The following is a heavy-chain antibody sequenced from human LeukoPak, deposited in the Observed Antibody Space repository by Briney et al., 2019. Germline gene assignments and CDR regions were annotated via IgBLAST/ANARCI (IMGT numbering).Heavy chain of an antibody. Sequence: GGSLRLSCAASGVTFSSYSVNWVRQAPGKGLEWVSSISSIISYIYYADSVKGRFTISRDNAKTSLYLQMNSLRAEDTAVYYCARGPVVPAATYYYYYGMDVWGKGTTVTVSS. CDR3: ARGPVVPAATYYYYYGMDV. CDR1: GVTFSSYS. CDR2: ISSIISYI. V-gene: IGHV3-21*01. D-gene: IGHD2-2*01. J-gene: IGHJ6*04.